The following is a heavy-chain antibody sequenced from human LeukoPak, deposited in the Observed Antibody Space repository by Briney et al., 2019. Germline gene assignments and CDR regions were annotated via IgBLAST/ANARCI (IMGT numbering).Heavy chain of an antibody. CDR2: MYHSGST. D-gene: IGHD2-2*01. V-gene: IGHV4-38-2*01. CDR1: GYSISSGYY. J-gene: IGHJ3*02. CDR3: ARSVAKTLGYCSSTSCCGLHAFDI. Sequence: PSETLSLTCAVSGYSISSGYYWGWIRQPPGKGLEWIGSMYHSGSTYYNPSLKSRFTISLDTSKNRLSLKLSSVTAADTAVYYCARSVAKTLGYCSSTSCCGLHAFDIWGQGTLVTVSS.